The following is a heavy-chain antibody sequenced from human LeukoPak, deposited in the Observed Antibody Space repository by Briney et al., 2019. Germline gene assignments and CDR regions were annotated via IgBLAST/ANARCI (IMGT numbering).Heavy chain of an antibody. J-gene: IGHJ4*02. Sequence: KPSETLSLTCIVSGGSLSNYYWTWIRQPPGKGLEWIGYIYPSGSASYNPSLKSRVTISVDTSKNQFSLKLNSVTAEDTAVYYCARSSYDSGSHYRYFDYWGQGTLVTVSS. CDR2: IYPSGSA. D-gene: IGHD3-10*01. V-gene: IGHV4-4*08. CDR3: ARSSYDSGSHYRYFDY. CDR1: GGSLSNYY.